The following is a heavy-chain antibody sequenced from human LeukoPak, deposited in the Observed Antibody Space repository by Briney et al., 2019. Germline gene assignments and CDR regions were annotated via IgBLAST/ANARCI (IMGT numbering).Heavy chain of an antibody. J-gene: IGHJ5*02. D-gene: IGHD1-26*01. CDR1: VGSISSYY. CDR2: IYYSGST. Sequence: SETLSLTCTVSVGSISSYYWSWIRQPPGKGLEWIGYIYYSGSTNYNPSLKSRVTISVDTSKNQFSLKLSSVTAADTAVYYCAREGGSYPNWFDPWGQGTLVTVSS. CDR3: AREGGSYPNWFDP. V-gene: IGHV4-59*01.